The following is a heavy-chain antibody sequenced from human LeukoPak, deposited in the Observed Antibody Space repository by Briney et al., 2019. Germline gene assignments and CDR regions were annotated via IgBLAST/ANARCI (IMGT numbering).Heavy chain of an antibody. V-gene: IGHV3-21*01. Sequence: GGSLRLSCAASGFTFSSYSMNWVRQAPGKGLEWVSSISSSSSYIYYADSVKGRFTISRNNAKNSLYLQMNSLRAEDTAVYYCARSEDTAMVFSYWGQGTLVTVSS. CDR1: GFTFSSYS. CDR2: ISSSSSYI. CDR3: ARSEDTAMVFSY. D-gene: IGHD5-18*01. J-gene: IGHJ4*02.